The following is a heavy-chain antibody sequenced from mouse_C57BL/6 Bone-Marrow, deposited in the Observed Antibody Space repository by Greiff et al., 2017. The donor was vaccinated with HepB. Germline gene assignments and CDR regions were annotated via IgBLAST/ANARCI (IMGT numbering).Heavy chain of an antibody. CDR3: ARWGLDY. CDR1: GYSFTGYY. V-gene: IGHV1-42*01. Sequence: SGPELVKPGASVKISCKASGYSFTGYYMNWVKQSPEKSLEWIGEINPSTGGTTYNQKFKAKATLTVDKSSSTAYMQLKSLTSEDSAVYYCARWGLDYWGQGTSVTVSS. J-gene: IGHJ4*01. CDR2: INPSTGGT.